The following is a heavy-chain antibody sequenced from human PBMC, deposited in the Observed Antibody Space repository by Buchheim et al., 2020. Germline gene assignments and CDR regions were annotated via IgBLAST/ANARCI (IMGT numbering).Heavy chain of an antibody. CDR3: ARVEPGYYDSSGYLDY. Sequence: QVQLQESGPGLVKPSQTLSLTCTVSGGSISSGDYYWSWIRQPPGKSLEWIGYIYYSGSTSYHPSLKSRVTISVDTSKNQFSLKLSSVTAADTAVYYCARVEPGYYDSSGYLDYWGQGTL. CDR1: GGSISSGDYY. CDR2: IYYSGST. J-gene: IGHJ4*02. V-gene: IGHV4-30-4*01. D-gene: IGHD3-22*01.